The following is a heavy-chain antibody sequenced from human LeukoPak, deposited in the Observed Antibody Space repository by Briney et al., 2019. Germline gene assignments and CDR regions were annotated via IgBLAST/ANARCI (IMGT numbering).Heavy chain of an antibody. Sequence: GGSLRLSCAASEFTFSSYWMTWVRQAPGKGLEWVANIKQDGSEKYYVDSVKGRFTISRDNAKNSLYLQMNSLRAEDTAVYYCASRSINWYRGNNWFDPWGQGTLVTVSS. CDR3: ASRSINWYRGNNWFDP. D-gene: IGHD1-1*01. J-gene: IGHJ5*02. V-gene: IGHV3-7*03. CDR2: IKQDGSEK. CDR1: EFTFSSYW.